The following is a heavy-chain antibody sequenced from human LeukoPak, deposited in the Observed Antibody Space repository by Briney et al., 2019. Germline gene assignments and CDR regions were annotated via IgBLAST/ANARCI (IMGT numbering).Heavy chain of an antibody. CDR2: ISYDGSNK. J-gene: IGHJ4*02. V-gene: IGHV3-30-3*01. CDR1: GFTFSSYA. CDR3: ARREEGYDFWSGYPDY. D-gene: IGHD3-3*01. Sequence: GGSLRLSCAASGFTFSSYAMHWVRQAPGKGLEWVAVISYDGSNKYYADSVKGRFTISRDNSKNTLYLQMNSLRAEDTAVYYCARREEGYDFWSGYPDYWGQGTLVTVSS.